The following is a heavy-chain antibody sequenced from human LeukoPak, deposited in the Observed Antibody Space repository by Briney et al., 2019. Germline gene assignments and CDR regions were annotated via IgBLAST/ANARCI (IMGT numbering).Heavy chain of an antibody. CDR3: ARVSGYSVGINMDV. Sequence: GGSLRLSCAASGFTFSSYSMNWVRQAPGKGLEWVSSISSSSSYIYYADSVKGRFTISRDNAKNSLYLQMNSLRAEGTAVYYCARVSGYSVGINMDVWGKGTTVTVSS. D-gene: IGHD5/OR15-5a*01. CDR1: GFTFSSYS. CDR2: ISSSSSYI. V-gene: IGHV3-21*01. J-gene: IGHJ6*03.